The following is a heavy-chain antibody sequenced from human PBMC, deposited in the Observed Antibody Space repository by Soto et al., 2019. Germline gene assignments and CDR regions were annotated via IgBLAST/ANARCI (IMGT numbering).Heavy chain of an antibody. J-gene: IGHJ5*02. Sequence: GGSLRLSCAASGFTFSSYWMSWVRQAPGKGLEWVSAISGSGGSTYYADSVKGRFTISRDNSKNTLYLQMNSLRAEDTAVYYCAKTITMVRGVMLDGRYNWFDPWGQGTLVTVSS. CDR3: AKTITMVRGVMLDGRYNWFDP. CDR2: ISGSGGST. V-gene: IGHV3-23*01. CDR1: GFTFSSYW. D-gene: IGHD3-10*01.